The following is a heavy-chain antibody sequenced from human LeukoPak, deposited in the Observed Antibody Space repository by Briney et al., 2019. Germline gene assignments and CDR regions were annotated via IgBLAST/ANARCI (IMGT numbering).Heavy chain of an antibody. CDR1: GYTFTSYG. D-gene: IGHD6-13*01. CDR2: ISAYNGNT. V-gene: IGHV1-18*01. CDR3: ARSSIAAAGINWFDP. Sequence: ASVNVSCKASGYTFTSYGISWVRQAPGQGLEWMGWISAYNGNTNYAQKLQGRVTMTTDTSTSTAYMELRSLRSDDTAVYYCARSSIAAAGINWFDPWGQGTLVTVSS. J-gene: IGHJ5*02.